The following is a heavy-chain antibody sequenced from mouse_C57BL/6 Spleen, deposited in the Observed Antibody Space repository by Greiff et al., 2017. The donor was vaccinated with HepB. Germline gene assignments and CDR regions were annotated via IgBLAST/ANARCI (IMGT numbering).Heavy chain of an antibody. CDR2: IWTGGGT. V-gene: IGHV2-9-1*01. D-gene: IGHD2-4*01. Sequence: VQLVESGPGLVAPSQSLSITCTVSGFSLTSYAISWVRQPPGKGLEWLGVIWTGGGTNYNSALKSRLSISKDNSKSQVFLKMNSLQTDDTARYYCARSETYDYDVGWFAYWGQGTLVTVSA. J-gene: IGHJ3*01. CDR3: ARSETYDYDVGWFAY. CDR1: GFSLTSYA.